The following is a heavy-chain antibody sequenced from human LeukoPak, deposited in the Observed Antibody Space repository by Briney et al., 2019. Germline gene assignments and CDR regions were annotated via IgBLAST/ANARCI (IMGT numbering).Heavy chain of an antibody. Sequence: SQTLSLTCTVSGGSISSGDYYWSWIRQPPGKGLEWIGYIYSDGTTSYSPSLRSRVTISMDTSRNQFSLKLSSVTAADAAVYYCARDTRSYDTSGYYYFDYWGQGALVTVSS. J-gene: IGHJ4*02. CDR1: GGSISSGDYY. CDR3: ARDTRSYDTSGYYYFDY. CDR2: IYSDGTT. D-gene: IGHD3-22*01. V-gene: IGHV4-30-4*01.